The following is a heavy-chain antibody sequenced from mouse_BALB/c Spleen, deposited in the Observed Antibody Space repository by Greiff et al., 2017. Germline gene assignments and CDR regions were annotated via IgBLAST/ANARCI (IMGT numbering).Heavy chain of an antibody. V-gene: IGHV3-6*02. D-gene: IGHD2-4*01. CDR2: ISYDGSN. CDR1: GYSITSGYY. Sequence: EVQLQQSGPGLVKPSQSLSLTCSVTGYSITSGYYWNWIRQFPGNKLEWMGYISYDGSNNYNPSLKNRISITRDTSKNQFFLKLNSVTTEDTATYYCARDRSTMITTDAMDYWGQGTSVTVSS. CDR3: ARDRSTMITTDAMDY. J-gene: IGHJ4*01.